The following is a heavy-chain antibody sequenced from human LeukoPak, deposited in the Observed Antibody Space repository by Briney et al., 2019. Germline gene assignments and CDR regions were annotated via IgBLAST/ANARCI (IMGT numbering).Heavy chain of an antibody. CDR2: IYHSGST. D-gene: IGHD6-19*01. Sequence: PSETLSLTCAVSGGSISSGGYSWSWIRQPPGKGLEWIGYIYHSGSTYYNPSLKSRVTISVDTSKNQFSLKLSSVTAADTAVYYCARVYSSGWPDDAFDIWGQGTMVTVSS. CDR3: ARVYSSGWPDDAFDI. J-gene: IGHJ3*02. CDR1: GGSISSGGYS. V-gene: IGHV4-30-2*01.